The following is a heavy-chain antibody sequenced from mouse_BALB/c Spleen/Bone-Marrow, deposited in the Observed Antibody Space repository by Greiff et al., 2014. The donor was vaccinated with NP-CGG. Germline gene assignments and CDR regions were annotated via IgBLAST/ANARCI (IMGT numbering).Heavy chain of an antibody. D-gene: IGHD2-12*01. Sequence: QVQLKQSGAELVKPGASVKLSCKASGYTFSSDYMYWVKQRPGQGLEWIGEINPSNGGTNFNEKFKSKATLTVDKSSSTAYMQVSSLTSEDSAVYYCTRSRRAMDYWGQGTSVTVSS. V-gene: IGHV1S81*02. CDR3: TRSRRAMDY. J-gene: IGHJ4*01. CDR1: GYTFSSDY. CDR2: INPSNGGT.